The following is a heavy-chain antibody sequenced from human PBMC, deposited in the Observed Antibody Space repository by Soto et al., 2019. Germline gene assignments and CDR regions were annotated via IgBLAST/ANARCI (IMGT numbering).Heavy chain of an antibody. Sequence: QVQLVQSGAEVKTPGSSLKVSCTVSGSRFSNYVISWVRQAPGHGLEWLGRIIPIFNSTQYAQKFQGRVTITADKSTNTASLELSSLRSDDTAVYYCAREGRGKKAGYNGLVSLGYWGQGTPVTVSS. D-gene: IGHD2-2*02. CDR3: AREGRGKKAGYNGLVSLGY. CDR2: IIPIFNST. CDR1: GSRFSNYV. V-gene: IGHV1-69*06. J-gene: IGHJ4*02.